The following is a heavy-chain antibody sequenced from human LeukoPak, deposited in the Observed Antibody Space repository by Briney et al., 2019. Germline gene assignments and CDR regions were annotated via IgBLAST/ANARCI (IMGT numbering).Heavy chain of an antibody. CDR2: IYHSGST. V-gene: IGHV4-38-2*01. CDR1: GYSISSGYY. CDR3: ARSMTTVTRGHFDY. J-gene: IGHJ4*02. D-gene: IGHD4-17*01. Sequence: SETLSPTCAVSGYSISSGYYWGWIRKPPGKGLEWIGSIYHSGSTYYNPSLKSRVTISVDTSKNQFSLKLSSVTAADTAVYYCARSMTTVTRGHFDYWGQGTLVTVSS.